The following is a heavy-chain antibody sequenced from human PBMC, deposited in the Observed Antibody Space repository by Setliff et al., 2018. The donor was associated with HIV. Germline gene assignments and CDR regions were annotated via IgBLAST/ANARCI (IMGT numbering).Heavy chain of an antibody. V-gene: IGHV4-61*02. D-gene: IGHD3-9*01. CDR1: GGSISSGNYY. CDR2: IYTSGST. CDR3: AKTIGRYFDIFDN. J-gene: IGHJ4*02. Sequence: SETLSLTCTVSGGSISSGNYYWSWIRQPAGKGLEWIGRIYTSGSTNYNPSLKSRVTISLDTSKNQFSLNLSSVTAADTAVYYCAKTIGRYFDIFDNWGQGTLVTVSS.